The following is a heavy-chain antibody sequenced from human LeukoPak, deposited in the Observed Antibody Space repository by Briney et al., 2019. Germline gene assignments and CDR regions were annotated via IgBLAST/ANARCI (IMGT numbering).Heavy chain of an antibody. Sequence: ASVKVSCKVSGYTLTELSMHWVRQAPGKGLEWMGGFDPEDGETIYAQKFQGRVTMTEDTSTDTAYMELSSLGSEDTAVYYCATFGWYYDFWSGYSKGNWFDPWGQGTLVTVSS. V-gene: IGHV1-24*01. CDR1: GYTLTELS. D-gene: IGHD3-3*01. CDR2: FDPEDGET. CDR3: ATFGWYYDFWSGYSKGNWFDP. J-gene: IGHJ5*02.